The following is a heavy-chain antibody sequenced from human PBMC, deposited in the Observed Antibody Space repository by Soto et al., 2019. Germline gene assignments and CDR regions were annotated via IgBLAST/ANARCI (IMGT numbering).Heavy chain of an antibody. CDR1: GFTFSSYA. D-gene: IGHD3-10*01. V-gene: IGHV3-23*01. CDR3: AKVGGLWFGELSGVSYFDY. Sequence: GGSLRLSCAASGFTFSSYAMSWVRQAPGKGLEWVSAISGSGGSTYYADSVKGRFTISRDNSKNTLYLQMNSLRAEDTAVYYCAKVGGLWFGELSGVSYFDYWGQGTLVTVSS. CDR2: ISGSGGST. J-gene: IGHJ4*02.